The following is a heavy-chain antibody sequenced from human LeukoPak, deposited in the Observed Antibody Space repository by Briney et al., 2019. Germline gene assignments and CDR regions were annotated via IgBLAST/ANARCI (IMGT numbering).Heavy chain of an antibody. V-gene: IGHV3-7*01. CDR2: INQAGTGS. CDR3: GRENWSIDY. D-gene: IGHD1-1*01. CDR1: GFTFTTYY. Sequence: PGGSLRLSCAASGFTFTTYYMTWVRQAPGKGLEWVANINQAGTGSYYVDSVKGRFTFSRDNAKNSVYLQMNNLRAEDTAVYYCGRENWSIDYWGQGTLVTVSS. J-gene: IGHJ4*02.